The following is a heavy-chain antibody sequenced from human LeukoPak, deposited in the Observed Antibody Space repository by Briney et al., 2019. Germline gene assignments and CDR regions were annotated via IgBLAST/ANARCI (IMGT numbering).Heavy chain of an antibody. CDR3: ARDSTRDCSSTSCYKGNWFDP. D-gene: IGHD2-2*02. Sequence: SETLSLTCTVSGGSISSGGYYWSWIHQHPGKGLEWIGYIYCSGSTYYNPSLKSRVTTSVDTSKNQFSLKLSSVTAADTAVYYCARDSTRDCSSTSCYKGNWFDPWGQGTLVTVSS. J-gene: IGHJ5*02. CDR2: IYCSGST. CDR1: GGSISSGGYY. V-gene: IGHV4-31*03.